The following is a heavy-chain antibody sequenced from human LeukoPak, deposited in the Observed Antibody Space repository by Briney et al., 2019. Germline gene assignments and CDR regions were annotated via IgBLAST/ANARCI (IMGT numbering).Heavy chain of an antibody. V-gene: IGHV1-69*05. Sequence: ASVKVSCKASGGTFSSYAISWVRQAPGQGLEWMGGIIPIFGTANYAQKFQGRVTITTDESTSTAYMELSSLRSEDTAVYYCASHYCTNGVCSTEDWFDPWGQGTLVTVSS. J-gene: IGHJ5*02. CDR3: ASHYCTNGVCSTEDWFDP. CDR1: GGTFSSYA. CDR2: IIPIFGTA. D-gene: IGHD2-8*01.